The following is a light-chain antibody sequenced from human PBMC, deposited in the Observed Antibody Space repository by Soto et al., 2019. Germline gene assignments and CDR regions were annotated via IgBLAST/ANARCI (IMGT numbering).Light chain of an antibody. Sequence: EIALTQSPGTLSLSSGERATLSCRASQSVRSNYLAWYQQKPGQAPRLLIYGASSRATGIPDRFGGSGSGTDFTLTISRLEPEDLSVYYCQQYASSPLTFGGGTKVEIK. CDR2: GAS. V-gene: IGKV3-20*01. J-gene: IGKJ4*01. CDR1: QSVRSNY. CDR3: QQYASSPLT.